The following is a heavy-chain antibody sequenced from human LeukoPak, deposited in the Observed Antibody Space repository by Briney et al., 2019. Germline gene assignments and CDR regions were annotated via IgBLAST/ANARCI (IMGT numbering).Heavy chain of an antibody. J-gene: IGHJ4*02. CDR2: ISSDGSNK. CDR1: GFTFSSFT. CDR3: ATYRRGYHDTNESYYFDY. D-gene: IGHD2-8*01. Sequence: GGSLRLSCAASGFTFSSFTMHWVRQAPGKGLRWMAVISSDGSNKYYADSVKGRFTISRDNSKNTLYLQMNGLRAEDTAIYYCATYRRGYHDTNESYYFDYWGQGTLVTVSS. V-gene: IGHV3-30-3*01.